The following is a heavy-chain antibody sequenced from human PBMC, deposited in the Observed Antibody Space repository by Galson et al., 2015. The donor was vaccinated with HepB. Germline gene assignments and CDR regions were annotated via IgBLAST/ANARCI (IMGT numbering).Heavy chain of an antibody. Sequence: SLRLSCAASGFTVSSNYMSWVRQAPGKGLEWVSVIYGGGSTYYADSVKGRFTISRDNSKNTLYLQMNSLRAEDTAVYYCATVPLSYSSTYYFYYWGQGTLVTVSS. D-gene: IGHD6-19*01. CDR1: GFTVSSNY. CDR2: IYGGGST. V-gene: IGHV3-66*01. J-gene: IGHJ4*02. CDR3: ATVPLSYSSTYYFYY.